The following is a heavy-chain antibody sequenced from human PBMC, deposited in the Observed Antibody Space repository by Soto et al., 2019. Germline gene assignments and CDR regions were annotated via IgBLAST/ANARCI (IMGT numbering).Heavy chain of an antibody. CDR3: ARGGLYYDSSGQSLSFDP. D-gene: IGHD3-22*01. Sequence: PSETLSLTCAVYGGSFSGYYWSWIRQPPGKGLEWIGEINHSGSTNYNPSLKSRVTISVDTSKNQFSLKLSSVTAADTAVYYCARGGLYYDSSGQSLSFDPWGQGTLVTVSS. CDR1: GGSFSGYY. CDR2: INHSGST. V-gene: IGHV4-34*01. J-gene: IGHJ5*02.